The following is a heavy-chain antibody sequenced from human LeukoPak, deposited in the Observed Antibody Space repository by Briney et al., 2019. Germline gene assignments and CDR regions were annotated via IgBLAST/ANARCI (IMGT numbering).Heavy chain of an antibody. V-gene: IGHV3-21*01. Sequence: PGGSLRLSCAASGFTFSSYSMNWVRQAPGKGLEWVSSISSSSSYIYYADSVKGRFTISRDNAKNSLYLQMNSLRAEDTAVYYCARVMATMNYYYYYMDVWGKGTTVTVSS. CDR3: ARVMATMNYYYYYMDV. J-gene: IGHJ6*03. CDR2: ISSSSSYI. CDR1: GFTFSSYS. D-gene: IGHD5-24*01.